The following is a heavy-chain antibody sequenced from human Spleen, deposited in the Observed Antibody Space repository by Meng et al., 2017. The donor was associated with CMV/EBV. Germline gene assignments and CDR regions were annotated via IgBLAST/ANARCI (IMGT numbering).Heavy chain of an antibody. CDR3: ARGRRYSRSSFVPASKFYYYMDV. D-gene: IGHD6-6*01. Sequence: YYWDWSRQSPGKGLEWIGEVKHSGGTNFNPSLNSRVTVSVDTSKNQVSLRLTSVTAADTAVYYCARGRRYSRSSFVPASKFYYYMDVWGQGNTVTVSS. CDR2: VKHSGGT. CDR1: YY. J-gene: IGHJ6*02. V-gene: IGHV4-34*01.